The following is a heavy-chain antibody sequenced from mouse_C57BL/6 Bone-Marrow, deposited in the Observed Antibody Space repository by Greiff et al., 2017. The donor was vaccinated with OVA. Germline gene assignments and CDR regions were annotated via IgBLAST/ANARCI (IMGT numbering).Heavy chain of an antibody. CDR2: IHPNSGST. J-gene: IGHJ1*03. CDR1: GYTFTSYW. V-gene: IGHV1-64*01. Sequence: QVQLQQPGAELVKPGASVKLSCKASGYTFTSYWMHWVKQRPGQGLEWIGMIHPNSGSTNYNEKFKSKATLTVDKSSSTAYMQLSSLTSEDSAVYYCASGALRRWYFDVWGTGTTVTVSS. CDR3: ASGALRRWYFDV. D-gene: IGHD1-2*01.